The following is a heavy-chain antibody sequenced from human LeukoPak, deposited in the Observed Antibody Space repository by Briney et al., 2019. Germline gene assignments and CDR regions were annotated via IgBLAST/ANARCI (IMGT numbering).Heavy chain of an antibody. Sequence: SQTLSLTCDVSGGSISSGLYSWSWIRQPLGKGLEWIGYIYHSGSTYYNPSLKSRVTISVDRSKNQFSLKLSSVTAADTAVYYCARNYDINEYYFDYWGQGTLVTVSS. J-gene: IGHJ4*02. CDR1: GGSISSGLYS. V-gene: IGHV4-30-2*01. CDR2: IYHSGST. CDR3: ARNYDINEYYFDY. D-gene: IGHD3-3*01.